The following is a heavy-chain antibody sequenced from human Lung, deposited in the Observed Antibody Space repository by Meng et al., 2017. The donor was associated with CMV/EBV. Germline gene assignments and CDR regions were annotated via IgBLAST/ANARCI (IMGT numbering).Heavy chain of an antibody. CDR2: ISGSGGST. CDR1: GFTFSSYA. D-gene: IGHD3-3*01. V-gene: IGHV3-23*01. CDR3: AKDRPMYYDFWSGLDY. Sequence: GEXXKISCAASGFTFSSYAMSWVRQAPGKGLEWVSAISGSGGSTYYADSVKGRFTISRDNSKNTLYLQMNSLRAEDTAVYYCAKDRPMYYDFWSGLDYWGRGXLVTVSS. J-gene: IGHJ4*02.